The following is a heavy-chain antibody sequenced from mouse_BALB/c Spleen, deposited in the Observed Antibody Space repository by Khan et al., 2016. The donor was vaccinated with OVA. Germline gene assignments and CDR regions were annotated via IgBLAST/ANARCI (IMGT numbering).Heavy chain of an antibody. CDR2: IDSNGGST. Sequence: EVELVESGGGIVQPGGSLKRSCAASRFTISSYGMSSVRQTPDKRLELVATIDSNGGSTDYPDSVKRRFTISGDNANNATLTVDKSSSTAYMLLXGPTFEYSAVYYCARIKKIVATYFDYWGQGTTLTVSS. J-gene: IGHJ2*01. CDR1: RFTISSYG. D-gene: IGHD1-1*01. V-gene: IGHV5-6-3*01. CDR3: TFEYSAVYYCARIKKIVATYFDY.